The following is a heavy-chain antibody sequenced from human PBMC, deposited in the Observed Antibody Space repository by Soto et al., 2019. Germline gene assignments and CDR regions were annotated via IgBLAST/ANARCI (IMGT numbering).Heavy chain of an antibody. J-gene: IGHJ4*02. CDR1: GFTFSMYW. CDR3: ARGGGRVSGSYYLDY. CDR2: INGDGTDT. Sequence: PGGSLTLSCAASGFTFSMYWMHWVRQAPGKGLLWVSRINGDGTDTTYADSVKGRFTISRDNAKNTVYLQMNGLRAEDTAVYYCARGGGRVSGSYYLDYWGQETLVTVSS. D-gene: IGHD1-26*01. V-gene: IGHV3-74*03.